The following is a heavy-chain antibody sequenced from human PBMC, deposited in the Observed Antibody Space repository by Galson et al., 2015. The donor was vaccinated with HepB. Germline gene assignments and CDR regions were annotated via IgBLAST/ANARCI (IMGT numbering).Heavy chain of an antibody. D-gene: IGHD3-10*01. Sequence: SLRLSCAASGFTFGDYAMSWFRQAPGKGLEWVGFIRSKAYGGTTEYAASVKGRFTISRDDSKSIAYLQMNSLKTEDTAVYYCTREGDYYGSGSYCYWGQGTLVTVSS. V-gene: IGHV3-49*03. CDR2: IRSKAYGGTT. CDR3: TREGDYYGSGSYCY. J-gene: IGHJ4*02. CDR1: GFTFGDYA.